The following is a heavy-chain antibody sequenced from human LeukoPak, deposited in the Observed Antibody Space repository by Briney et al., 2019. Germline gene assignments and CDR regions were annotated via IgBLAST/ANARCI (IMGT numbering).Heavy chain of an antibody. D-gene: IGHD2-2*01. CDR3: ARESSTYCSSTSCYFVSGWFDP. Sequence: SETLSLTCAVSGASISSGGYSWSWIRQPPGKGLEWIGYIYHSGSTYYNPSLKSRVTISVDRSENQFSLKLSSVTAADTAVYYCARESSTYCSSTSCYFVSGWFDPWGQGTLVTVSS. CDR1: GASISSGGYS. CDR2: IYHSGST. V-gene: IGHV4-30-2*01. J-gene: IGHJ5*02.